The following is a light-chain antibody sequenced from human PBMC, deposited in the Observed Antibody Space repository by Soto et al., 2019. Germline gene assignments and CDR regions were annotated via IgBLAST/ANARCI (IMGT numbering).Light chain of an antibody. Sequence: QSVLTRPASVSGSRGPSNTNSCTGTSSDVGSYSLLSWYQHHPGKAPKLIIYEDIKGPSGVSNRFSGSKSGNTASLRISGLQAEFEADYYCDTYAGGSNYRFGTRTKVTVL. CDR1: SSDVGSYSL. J-gene: IGLJ1*01. CDR3: DTYAGGSNYR. CDR2: EDI. V-gene: IGLV2-23*01.